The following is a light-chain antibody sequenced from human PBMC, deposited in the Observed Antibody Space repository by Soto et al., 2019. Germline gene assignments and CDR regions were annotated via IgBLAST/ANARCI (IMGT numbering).Light chain of an antibody. J-gene: IGKJ1*01. CDR3: QQYNTYRT. CDR2: KAS. Sequence: IQMSHSPSTVSASIGDRVTITCRASQSISSWLAWYQQKPGKAPKLLIYKASTLESGVPSNFSGSGSGTEFSLTISSLQPDDFATYYCQQYNTYRTFGQGTKV. CDR1: QSISSW. V-gene: IGKV1-5*03.